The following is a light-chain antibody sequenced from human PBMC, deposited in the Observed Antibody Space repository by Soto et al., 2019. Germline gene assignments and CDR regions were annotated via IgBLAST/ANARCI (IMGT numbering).Light chain of an antibody. Sequence: QSALTQPASVSGSPGQSITISCTGTSSDVGGYNHVSWYQQHPGKAPKLMIYDVSDRPSGVSNRFSGSKSGNAASLTISGLQAEDEADYYCSSYTTSSTLPIFGGGTKLTVL. CDR1: SSDVGGYNH. J-gene: IGLJ2*01. V-gene: IGLV2-14*03. CDR3: SSYTTSSTLPI. CDR2: DVS.